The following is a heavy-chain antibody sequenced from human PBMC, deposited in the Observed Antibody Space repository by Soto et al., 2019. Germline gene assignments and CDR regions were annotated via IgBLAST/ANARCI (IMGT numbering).Heavy chain of an antibody. J-gene: IGHJ4*02. CDR3: ASLTYCGGDCYPYLFDY. CDR2: LIPIFGTA. Sequence: QVQLVQSGAEVKKPGSSVKVSCKASGGTFSSYAISWVRQAPGQGLEWMGGLIPIFGTANYAQKLQGRVTITADESTSAAYMELSSLRSEDTAVYYCASLTYCGGDCYPYLFDYWGQGTLVTVSS. CDR1: GGTFSSYA. V-gene: IGHV1-69*01. D-gene: IGHD2-21*02.